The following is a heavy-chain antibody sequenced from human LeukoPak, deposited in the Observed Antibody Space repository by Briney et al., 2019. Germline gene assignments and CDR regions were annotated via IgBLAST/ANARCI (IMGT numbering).Heavy chain of an antibody. J-gene: IGHJ3*02. CDR1: GGSITNLNYY. V-gene: IGHV4-61*02. CDR3: AGRGSNSGTFDI. D-gene: IGHD4-23*01. Sequence: SETLSLTCTVSGGSITNLNYYWTWIRQPVGKKLECIGRIYTSGGTDYNPSLKARATLSVDKSKNQFSLNLASLTAADTALYYCAGRGSNSGTFDIWGPGTFVTVSS. CDR2: IYTSGGT.